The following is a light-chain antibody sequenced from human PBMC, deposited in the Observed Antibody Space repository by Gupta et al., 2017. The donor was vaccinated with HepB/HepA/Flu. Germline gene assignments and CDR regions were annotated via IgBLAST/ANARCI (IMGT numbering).Light chain of an antibody. Sequence: EIVLTQSPGTLSLSPGERATLSCRASQSVSSSYLAWYQQKPGQAPRLLIYGASSRATGIPDRFSGSGSATDFTLTISRREPEDFAVYYCQQDGSSPWTFGQGTKVEIK. CDR1: QSVSSSY. V-gene: IGKV3-20*01. CDR2: GAS. CDR3: QQDGSSPWT. J-gene: IGKJ1*01.